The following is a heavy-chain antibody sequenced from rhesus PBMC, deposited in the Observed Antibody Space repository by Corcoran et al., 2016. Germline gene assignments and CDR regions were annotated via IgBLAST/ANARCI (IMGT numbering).Heavy chain of an antibody. J-gene: IGHJ4*01. CDR3: VRGCSGIGCPLVNIDY. V-gene: IGHV4-173*01. CDR2: NFGSGGTI. Sequence: QLQLQESGPGLVKPSETLSLTCAVSGGSISSHYWSWIRQPPGKGLEWIGRNFGSGGTIDYNPSLKSRVTLSTDTYKNQFSLRLNSVTAADTAVYYCVRGCSGIGCPLVNIDYWGQGVLVTVSS. D-gene: IGHD2-21*01. CDR1: GGSISSHY.